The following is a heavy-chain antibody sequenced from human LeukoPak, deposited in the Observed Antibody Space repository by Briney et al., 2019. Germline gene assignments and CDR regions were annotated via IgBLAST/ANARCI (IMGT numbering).Heavy chain of an antibody. CDR3: VRDRYYVPDY. Sequence: GGSLRLSCAASGFAFSSTWMHWFRQAPGKGPVWVSRIHSDGSSTIYADSVKGRFTISRDNARNTLYLQMNSLRAEDTAVYYCVRDRYYVPDYWGQGTLVTVSS. V-gene: IGHV3-74*01. CDR1: GFAFSSTW. J-gene: IGHJ4*02. D-gene: IGHD3-16*01. CDR2: IHSDGSST.